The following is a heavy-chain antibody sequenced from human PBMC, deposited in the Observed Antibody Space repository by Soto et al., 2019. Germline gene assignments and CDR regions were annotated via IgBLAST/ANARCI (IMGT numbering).Heavy chain of an antibody. V-gene: IGHV1-8*01. Sequence: QVQLVQSGAEVKKPGASVKVSCKASGYMFSTYDINWVRQAPGQGLEWMGWLNPNIGNTGYAQKFQGRVTMTRNTSINTAYMELSSLGSDDTAVYYCARDHRYNWNDEGWFDPWGQGTLVTVSS. CDR1: GYMFSTYD. J-gene: IGHJ5*02. CDR3: ARDHRYNWNDEGWFDP. D-gene: IGHD1-20*01. CDR2: LNPNIGNT.